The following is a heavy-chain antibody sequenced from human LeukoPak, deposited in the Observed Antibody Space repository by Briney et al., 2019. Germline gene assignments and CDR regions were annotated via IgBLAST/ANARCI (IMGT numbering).Heavy chain of an antibody. CDR1: GYTFTRYY. V-gene: IGHV1-46*03. CDR3: ARDLEDFWSGDYGY. D-gene: IGHD3-3*01. CDR2: INRSGGST. J-gene: IGHJ4*02. Sequence: GASVKVSCKASGYTFTRYYMHWVGQSPGQGVGWLGMINRSGGSTSYAQKYQGTVTMTRDTSTSTVYMELSSLRSEDTAVYSCARDLEDFWSGDYGYWGKGTLVTVAS.